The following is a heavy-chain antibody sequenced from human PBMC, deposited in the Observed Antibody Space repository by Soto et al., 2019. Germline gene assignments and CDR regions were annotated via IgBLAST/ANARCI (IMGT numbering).Heavy chain of an antibody. CDR2: ISGSGGST. J-gene: IGHJ4*02. CDR1: GFTFSTYA. D-gene: IGHD6-19*01. V-gene: IGHV3-23*01. CDR3: AKDRIAVASLFDY. Sequence: EVQLLESGGGLVQPGGSVRLSCAASGFTFSTYALNWVRQAPGKGLEWVSGISGSGGSTYYADSVKGRFTISRDNSKNTLYLQMNSLRAEDTAVYYCAKDRIAVASLFDYWGQGTLVTVSS.